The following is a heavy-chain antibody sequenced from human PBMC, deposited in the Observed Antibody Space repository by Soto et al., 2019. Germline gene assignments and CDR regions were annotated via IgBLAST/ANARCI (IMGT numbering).Heavy chain of an antibody. CDR3: ARHSRYYDILTGYYPKTYYMDV. CDR2: IYYSGST. V-gene: IGHV4-59*08. J-gene: IGHJ6*03. CDR1: GGSISSYY. D-gene: IGHD3-9*01. Sequence: SETLSLTCTVSGGSISSYYWSWIRQPPGKGLEWIGYIYYSGSTNYNPSLKSRVTISVDTSKNQFSLKLSSVTAADTAVYYCARHSRYYDILTGYYPKTYYMDVWGKGTTVTVS.